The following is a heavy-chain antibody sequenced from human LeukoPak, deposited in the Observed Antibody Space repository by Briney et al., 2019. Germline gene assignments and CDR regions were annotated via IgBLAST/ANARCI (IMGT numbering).Heavy chain of an antibody. D-gene: IGHD2-8*02. Sequence: GGSLRLSCAASGFIVSSNYMSWVRQAPGKGLEWVSVIYSGGSTYYADSVRGRFTISRDNSKNTLYLQMNSLRAEDTAVYYCARDIGPGYSSGFNWGQGTLVTVSS. CDR3: ARDIGPGYSSGFN. V-gene: IGHV3-53*01. J-gene: IGHJ4*02. CDR2: IYSGGST. CDR1: GFIVSSNY.